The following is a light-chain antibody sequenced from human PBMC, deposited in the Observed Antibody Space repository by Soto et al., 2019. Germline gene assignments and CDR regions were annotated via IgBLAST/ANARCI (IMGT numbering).Light chain of an antibody. J-gene: IGKJ5*01. CDR3: QQYYSTPLT. V-gene: IGKV4-1*01. CDR2: WAS. Sequence: DIVMTQSPDSLAVSLGERATINCKSSQSILYSPNNKNYLAWYQQKPGHPPKLVIYWASTRESGVPDRFSGSGSGTDFTLPINSLQAQDVAAYYCQQYYSTPLTFGQGTRLEIK. CDR1: QSILYSPNNKNY.